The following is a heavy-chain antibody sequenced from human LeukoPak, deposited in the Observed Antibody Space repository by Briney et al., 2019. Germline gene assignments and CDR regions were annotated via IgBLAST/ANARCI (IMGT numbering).Heavy chain of an antibody. CDR2: IIPIFGTA. CDR3: ARSFPAADAEYFQH. J-gene: IGHJ1*01. CDR1: GYTFTSYA. Sequence: SVKVSCKASGYTFTSYAISWVRQAPGQGLEWMGGIIPIFGTANYAQKFQGRVTITTDESTSTAYMELSSLRSEDTAVYYCARSFPAADAEYFQHWGQGTLVTVSS. D-gene: IGHD2-2*01. V-gene: IGHV1-69*05.